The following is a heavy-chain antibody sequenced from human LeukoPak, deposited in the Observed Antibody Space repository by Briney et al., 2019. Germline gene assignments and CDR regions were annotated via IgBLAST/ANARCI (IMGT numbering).Heavy chain of an antibody. CDR2: ITGAGSI. CDR3: VRDVIHSYFDI. D-gene: IGHD2/OR15-2a*01. CDR1: GFTFRSHS. Sequence: GGSLRLSCAASGFTFRSHSLDWVRQAPGKGLEWVSSITGAGSIQYADSVQGRFTISRDNTQNSIFLQMNSLRAKDTAVEYCVRDVIHSYFDIWGQGILVTVSS. V-gene: IGHV3-21*01. J-gene: IGHJ4*02.